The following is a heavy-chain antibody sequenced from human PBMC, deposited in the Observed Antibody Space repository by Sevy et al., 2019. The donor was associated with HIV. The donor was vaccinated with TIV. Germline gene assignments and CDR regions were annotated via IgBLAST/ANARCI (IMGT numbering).Heavy chain of an antibody. D-gene: IGHD4-17*01. CDR2: IIPILGIA. CDR1: GGTFSSFA. V-gene: IGHV1-69*10. Sequence: ASMKVSCKASGGTFSSFAINWVRQAPGQGLEWMGGIIPILGIANYAQKFQGRVTITADKSANIAYMELSSLGSEDTAVYYCARDKYGDFLGLFNLWGRGTLVTVSS. J-gene: IGHJ2*01. CDR3: ARDKYGDFLGLFNL.